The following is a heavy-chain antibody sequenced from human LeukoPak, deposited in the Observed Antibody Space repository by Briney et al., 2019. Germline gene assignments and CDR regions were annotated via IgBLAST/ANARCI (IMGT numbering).Heavy chain of an antibody. V-gene: IGHV1-46*02. CDR3: ASAYYESSAYRHAVYFDY. D-gene: IGHD3-22*01. CDR2: INPSDDST. Sequence: GASVKVSCKASGYTFNSSYMHWVRQAPGQGLEWMGIINPSDDSTRYAQKFQGRVTMTKDTSTNTVYMHLSSLSSDDTAVYYCASAYYESSAYRHAVYFDYWGQGTLVTVSS. CDR1: GYTFNSSY. J-gene: IGHJ4*02.